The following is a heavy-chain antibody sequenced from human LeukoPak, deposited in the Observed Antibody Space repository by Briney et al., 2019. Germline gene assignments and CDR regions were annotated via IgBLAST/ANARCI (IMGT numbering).Heavy chain of an antibody. CDR1: GFTFSSYS. CDR3: ARESIAARPFVDY. J-gene: IGHJ4*02. CDR2: ISSSSSYI. Sequence: GGSLRLSCAASGFTFSSYSMNWVRQAPGKGLEWVSSISSSSSYIYYADSVKGRFTISRDNAKNSLYLQMNSLRAEDTAVYYCARESIAARPFVDYWGQGTLVTVSS. D-gene: IGHD6-6*01. V-gene: IGHV3-21*01.